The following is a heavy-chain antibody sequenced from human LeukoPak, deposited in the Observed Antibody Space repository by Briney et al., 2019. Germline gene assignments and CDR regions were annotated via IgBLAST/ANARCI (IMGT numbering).Heavy chain of an antibody. CDR3: ARHRRDTMKVVVTTTELDF. J-gene: IGHJ4*02. CDR2: IYYSGTT. D-gene: IGHD3-22*01. V-gene: IGHV4-59*08. CDR1: GGSFSSHY. Sequence: PSETLSLTCTVSGGSFSSHYWSWVRQPPGKGLEWIGNIYYSGTTNYNPSLKSRVTLSVDTSKNQFSLRLSSVTAADTAVYYCARHRRDTMKVVVTTTELDFWGQGTLVTVSS.